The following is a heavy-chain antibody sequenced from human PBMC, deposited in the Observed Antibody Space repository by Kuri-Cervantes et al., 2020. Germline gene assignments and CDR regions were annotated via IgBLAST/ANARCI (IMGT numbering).Heavy chain of an antibody. CDR2: IKQDGSEK. D-gene: IGHD3-16*01. CDR3: AKLGDFVDY. V-gene: IGHV3-7*03. CDR1: GFTFSSYW. J-gene: IGHJ4*02. Sequence: GGSLRLSCAASGFTFSSYWMSWVRQAPGKGLEWVANIKQDGSEKYYVDSVKGRFTISRDNSKSTLYLQMNSLGAEDTALYYCAKLGDFVDYWGQGTLVTVSS.